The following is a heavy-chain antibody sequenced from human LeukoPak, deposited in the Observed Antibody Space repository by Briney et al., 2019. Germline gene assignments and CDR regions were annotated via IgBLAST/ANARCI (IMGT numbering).Heavy chain of an antibody. J-gene: IGHJ4*02. Sequence: SETLSLTCTVSGGSISSYYWSWIRQPPGKGLEWIGYIYYSGSTNYNPSLKSRVTISVDTSKNQFSLKLSSVTAADTAVYYCARDSPGSYLGYWGQGTLVTVSS. V-gene: IGHV4-59*01. CDR3: ARDSPGSYLGY. CDR2: IYYSGST. CDR1: GGSISSYY. D-gene: IGHD1-26*01.